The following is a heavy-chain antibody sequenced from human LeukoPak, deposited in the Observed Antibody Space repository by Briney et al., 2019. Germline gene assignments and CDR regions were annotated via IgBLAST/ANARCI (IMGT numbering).Heavy chain of an antibody. J-gene: IGHJ4*02. D-gene: IGHD6-19*01. CDR1: GFTVSSNY. V-gene: IGHV3-66*01. CDR2: IYSGGST. Sequence: GSLRLSCAASGFTVSSNYMSWVRQAPGKGLEWVSVIYSGGSTYYADSVKGRFTISRDNSKNTLYLQMNSLRAEDTAVYYCARVNEQWLVPDYWGQGTLVTVSS. CDR3: ARVNEQWLVPDY.